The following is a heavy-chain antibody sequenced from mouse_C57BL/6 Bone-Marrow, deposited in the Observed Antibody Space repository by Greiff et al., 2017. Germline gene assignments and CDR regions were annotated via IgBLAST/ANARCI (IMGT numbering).Heavy chain of an antibody. CDR3: ARWGYGNPWYFDV. V-gene: IGHV1-50*01. D-gene: IGHD1-1*01. J-gene: IGHJ1*03. CDR1: GYTFTSYW. Sequence: QVQLQQSGAELVKPGASVKLSCKASGYTFTSYWMQWVNQRPGQGLEWIGEIDPSDSYTNYTQKFKGKATLTVDTSSSTAYMQLSSLTSEDSAVYYCARWGYGNPWYFDVWGTGTTVTVSS. CDR2: IDPSDSYT.